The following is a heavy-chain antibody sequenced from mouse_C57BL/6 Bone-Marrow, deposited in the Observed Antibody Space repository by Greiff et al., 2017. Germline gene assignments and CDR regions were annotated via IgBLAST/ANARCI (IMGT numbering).Heavy chain of an antibody. J-gene: IGHJ2*01. CDR2: INPSNGGT. CDR1: GYTFTSYW. Sequence: QVQLQQSGTELVKPGASVKLSCKASGYTFTSYWMHWVKQRPGQGLEWIGNINPSNGGTNYNEKFKSKATLTVDKSSSTAYMQLSRLTSEDSAVYYGARSGITTVVADYWGQGTTLTVSS. V-gene: IGHV1-53*01. D-gene: IGHD1-1*01. CDR3: ARSGITTVVADY.